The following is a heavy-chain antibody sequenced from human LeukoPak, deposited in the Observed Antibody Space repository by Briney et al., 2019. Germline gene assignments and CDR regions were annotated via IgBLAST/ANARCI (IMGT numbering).Heavy chain of an antibody. CDR2: INPNSGGT. V-gene: IGHV1-2*02. J-gene: IGHJ4*02. Sequence: ASVKVSCKASGYTFTAYYMHWVRQAPGQGLEWIGWINPNSGGTNYAQKFQGRVTMTRDTSISTAYMELSRLRSDHTAVYYCASAEGGSGYSYGLYDYWGQGTLVTVSS. CDR1: GYTFTAYY. D-gene: IGHD5-18*01. CDR3: ASAEGGSGYSYGLYDY.